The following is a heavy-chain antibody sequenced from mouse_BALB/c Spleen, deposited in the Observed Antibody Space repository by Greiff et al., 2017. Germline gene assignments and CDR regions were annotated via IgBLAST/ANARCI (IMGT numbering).Heavy chain of an antibody. Sequence: EVQLQQSGAELVRPGALVKLSCKASGFNIKDYYMHWVKQRPEQGLEWIGWIDPENGNTIYDPKFQGKASITADTSSNTAYLQLSSLTSEDTAVYYCARRGLYEYYDAMDYWGQGTSVTVSS. CDR3: ARRGLYEYYDAMDY. V-gene: IGHV14-1*02. CDR1: GFNIKDYY. D-gene: IGHD3-1*01. CDR2: IDPENGNT. J-gene: IGHJ4*01.